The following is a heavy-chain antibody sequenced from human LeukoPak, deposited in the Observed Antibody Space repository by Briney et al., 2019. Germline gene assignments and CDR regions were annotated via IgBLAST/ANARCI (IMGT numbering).Heavy chain of an antibody. CDR1: GGSISSYY. Sequence: SETLSLTCTVSGGSISSYYWSWIRQPPGKGLEWIGYIYYSGSTNYNPSLKSRVTMSVDTSKKQFSPKLSSVTAADTAVYFCARGPTVNNYYYGMDVWGQGTTVTVSS. CDR3: ARGPTVNNYYYGMDV. V-gene: IGHV4-59*01. CDR2: IYYSGST. D-gene: IGHD4-17*01. J-gene: IGHJ6*02.